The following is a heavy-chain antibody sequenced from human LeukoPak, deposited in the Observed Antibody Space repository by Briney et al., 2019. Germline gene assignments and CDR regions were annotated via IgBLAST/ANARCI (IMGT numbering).Heavy chain of an antibody. CDR3: ARGGMRRPYDC. J-gene: IGHJ4*02. CDR1: GFTFSNYY. V-gene: IGHV3-7*01. D-gene: IGHD1-14*01. Sequence: GGSLRLSCAASGFTFSNYYMNWVRQAPGKGLEWVANLRQDGGQQSYVESVKGRFTISRDNAKNSLYLQMDSLRPEDTAVYYCARGGMRRPYDCWGQGALVTVSS. CDR2: LRQDGGQQ.